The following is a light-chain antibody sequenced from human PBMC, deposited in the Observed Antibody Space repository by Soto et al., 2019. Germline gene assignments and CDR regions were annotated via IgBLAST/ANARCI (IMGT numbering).Light chain of an antibody. CDR1: QSVSSSY. CDR2: GAS. V-gene: IGKV3-20*01. J-gene: IGKJ2*01. Sequence: ELVLTQSPGTLSVSPGERATLSCRASQSVSSSYLAWYQQKVGQAPRLLIYGASTRAAGIPDRFSGSGSATDSTPTISALEPEDFAVYYCQQYGSSPYNFGQGTKLEIK. CDR3: QQYGSSPYN.